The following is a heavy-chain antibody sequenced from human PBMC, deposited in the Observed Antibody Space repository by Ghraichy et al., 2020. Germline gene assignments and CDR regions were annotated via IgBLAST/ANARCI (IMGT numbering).Heavy chain of an antibody. V-gene: IGHV3-33*01. J-gene: IGHJ4*02. D-gene: IGHD5-12*01. CDR1: GFTFSSYG. CDR2: IWYDGSNK. CDR3: ARGRSVDHADY. Sequence: GGSLRLSCAASGFTFSSYGMNWVRQAPGNGLEWVAVIWYDGSNKYYADTVKGRFTISRDNSKNTLYLQMNSLRAEDTAVYYCARGRSVDHADYWGQGTVAIGSA.